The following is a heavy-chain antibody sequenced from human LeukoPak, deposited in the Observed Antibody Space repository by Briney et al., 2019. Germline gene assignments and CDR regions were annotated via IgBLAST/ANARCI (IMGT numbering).Heavy chain of an antibody. CDR1: GYTFTGYY. V-gene: IGHV1-2*02. CDR2: INPNSGST. CDR3: ARDPTHYVGNDAFDI. D-gene: IGHD4-17*01. Sequence: ASVTVSCKASGYTFTGYYMHWVRQAPGQGLEWMGWINPNSGSTNYAQKFQGRVTMTRDTSISTAYMELSRLRSDDTAVYYCARDPTHYVGNDAFDIWGQGTMVTVSS. J-gene: IGHJ3*02.